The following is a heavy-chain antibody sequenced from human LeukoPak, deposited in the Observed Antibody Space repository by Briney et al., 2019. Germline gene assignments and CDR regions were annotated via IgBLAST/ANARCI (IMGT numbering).Heavy chain of an antibody. CDR2: INANSGGT. V-gene: IGHV1-2*02. J-gene: IGHJ4*02. CDR3: VRDFSWGVDS. D-gene: IGHD3-10*01. CDR1: AYSFTGYF. Sequence: ASVKVSCKTSAYSFTGYFFHWIRQAPGQGLEWMGWINANSGGTNYAQQFQGRLTMTRDRSISTVYMELSRLRTDDTAVYYCVRDFSWGVDSWGQGTLVTVSS.